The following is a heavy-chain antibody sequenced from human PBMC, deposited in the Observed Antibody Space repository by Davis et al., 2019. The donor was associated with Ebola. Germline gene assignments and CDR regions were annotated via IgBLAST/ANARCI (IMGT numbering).Heavy chain of an antibody. CDR2: IYYSGST. Sequence: SETLSLTCAVYGGSFSGYYWGWIRQPPGKGLEWIGSIYYSGSTYYNPSLKSRVTISVDTSKNQFSLKLSSVTAADTAVYYCARRSQRWLQAYGMDVWGQGTTVTVSS. J-gene: IGHJ6*02. CDR1: GGSFSGYY. CDR3: ARRSQRWLQAYGMDV. D-gene: IGHD5-24*01. V-gene: IGHV4-39*01.